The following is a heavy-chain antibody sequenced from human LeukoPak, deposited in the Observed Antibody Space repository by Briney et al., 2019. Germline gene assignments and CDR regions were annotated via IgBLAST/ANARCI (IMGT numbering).Heavy chain of an antibody. J-gene: IGHJ4*02. CDR1: GYSISSGYY. D-gene: IGHD6-19*01. CDR3: ARLVSGWYPGQYNEGEYFDY. V-gene: IGHV4-38-2*01. Sequence: PSETLSLTCAVSGYSISSGYYWGWIRPPPGKGLEWIGSIYHSGSTYYNPSLKSRVTISVDTSKNQFSLKLSSVTAADTAVYYCARLVSGWYPGQYNEGEYFDYWGQGTLVTVFS. CDR2: IYHSGST.